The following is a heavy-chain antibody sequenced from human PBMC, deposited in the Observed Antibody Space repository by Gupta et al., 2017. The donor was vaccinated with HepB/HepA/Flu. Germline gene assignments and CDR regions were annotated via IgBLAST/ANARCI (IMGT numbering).Heavy chain of an antibody. V-gene: IGHV1-2*02. Sequence: QVQLVQSGAEVKKPGASVKVSCKASGYTFTGSYMHWVRQAPGQGLEWMGWINPNSGGTNYAQKFQGRVTMTRDTSISTAYMELSRLRSDDTAVYYCARDYPYYYDSSGYFPFDYWGQGTLVTVSS. CDR3: ARDYPYYYDSSGYFPFDY. J-gene: IGHJ4*02. CDR1: GYTFTGSY. D-gene: IGHD3-22*01. CDR2: INPNSGGT.